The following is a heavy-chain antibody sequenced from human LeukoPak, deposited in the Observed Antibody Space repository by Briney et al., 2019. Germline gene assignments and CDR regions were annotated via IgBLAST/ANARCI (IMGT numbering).Heavy chain of an antibody. D-gene: IGHD5-18*01. CDR2: ITSSSTYI. CDR3: ARGALGHSHGYYYFDY. CDR1: GFTFSTYS. Sequence: GGSLRLSCAASGFTFSTYSMNWVRQAPGKGLEWVSSITSSSTYIYYADSVKGRFTISRDNAKNSLYLQMNSLRAEDTAVYYCARGALGHSHGYYYFDYWGQGTLVTVSS. V-gene: IGHV3-21*01. J-gene: IGHJ4*02.